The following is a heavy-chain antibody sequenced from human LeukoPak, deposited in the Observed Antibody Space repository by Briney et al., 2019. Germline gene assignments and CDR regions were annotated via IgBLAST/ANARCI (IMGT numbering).Heavy chain of an antibody. V-gene: IGHV1-18*01. D-gene: IGHD3-3*01. J-gene: IGHJ5*02. CDR3: ARETYDFWSGYYGWFDP. CDR1: GGTFSSYA. CDR2: ISAYNGNT. Sequence: ASVKVSCKASGGTFSSYAISWVRQAPGQGLEWMGWISAYNGNTNYAQKLQGRVTMTTDTSTSTAYMELRSLRSDDTAVYYCARETYDFWSGYYGWFDPWGQGTLVTVSS.